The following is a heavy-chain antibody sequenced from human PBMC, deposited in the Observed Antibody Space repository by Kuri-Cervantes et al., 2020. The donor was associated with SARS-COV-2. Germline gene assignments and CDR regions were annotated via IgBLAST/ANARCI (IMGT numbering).Heavy chain of an antibody. CDR1: GYTFTSYD. CDR2: MNPNSGNT. D-gene: IGHD5-18*01. CDR3: ARWSKRGYSYGSDY. V-gene: IGHV1-8*01. J-gene: IGHJ4*02. Sequence: ASVKVSCKASGYTFTSYDINWVRQATGQGLEWMGWMNPNSGNTGYAQKFQGRVTMTRDTSTSTVYTELSSLRSEDTAVYYCARWSKRGYSYGSDYWGQGTLVTVSS.